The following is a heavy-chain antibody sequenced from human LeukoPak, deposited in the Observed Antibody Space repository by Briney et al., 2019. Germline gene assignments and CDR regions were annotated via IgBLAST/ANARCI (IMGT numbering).Heavy chain of an antibody. D-gene: IGHD1-26*01. V-gene: IGHV1-2*06. J-gene: IGHJ4*02. Sequence: ASVKVSCKASGYTFTGYYMHWVRQAPGQGVEWMGRINPNSGGTNYAQKFQGRVTMTRDTSISTAYMELSRLRSDETAVYYCARDKTAGAKGDWGQGTLVTVSS. CDR3: ARDKTAGAKGD. CDR2: INPNSGGT. CDR1: GYTFTGYY.